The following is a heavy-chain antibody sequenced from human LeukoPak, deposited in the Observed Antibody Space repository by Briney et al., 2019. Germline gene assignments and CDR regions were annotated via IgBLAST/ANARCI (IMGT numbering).Heavy chain of an antibody. J-gene: IGHJ5*02. Sequence: SETLSLTCAVYGGSFSGYYWSWIRQPPGKGLEWIGEINHSGSTNYNPSLKSRVTISVDTSKNQFSLKLSSVTAADTAVYYCARGLWLHPGYWFGPWGQGTLVTVSS. D-gene: IGHD5-18*01. CDR1: GGSFSGYY. CDR3: ARGLWLHPGYWFGP. CDR2: INHSGST. V-gene: IGHV4-34*01.